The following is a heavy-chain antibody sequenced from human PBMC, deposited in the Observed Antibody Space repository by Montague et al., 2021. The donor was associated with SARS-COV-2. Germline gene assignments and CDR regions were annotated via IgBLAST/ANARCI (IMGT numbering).Heavy chain of an antibody. CDR3: ARMRGGYLGYDSY. Sequence: SETLSLTCVVYDGSFSGYYWNWIRQPPGKGLEWIGEINHSGSTNYNPSLKSRVTISVDTSKNQFSLRLSSVTAADTAVYFCARMRGGYLGYDSYWGQGTLVTVSS. V-gene: IGHV4-34*01. D-gene: IGHD5-12*01. J-gene: IGHJ4*02. CDR2: INHSGST. CDR1: DGSFSGYY.